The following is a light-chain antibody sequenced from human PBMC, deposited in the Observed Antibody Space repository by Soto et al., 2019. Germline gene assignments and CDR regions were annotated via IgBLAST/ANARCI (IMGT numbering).Light chain of an antibody. CDR3: QQYNNWPRT. Sequence: EIVMTQSPATLSVSPGERATLSCRASQSVSSNLAWYQQKPGQAPRLLIYGASTRATGIPARFSGSGSGTEFTFTISSLQSEDFAVYYCQQYNNWPRTFGQGTKVEI. J-gene: IGKJ1*01. CDR1: QSVSSN. CDR2: GAS. V-gene: IGKV3-15*01.